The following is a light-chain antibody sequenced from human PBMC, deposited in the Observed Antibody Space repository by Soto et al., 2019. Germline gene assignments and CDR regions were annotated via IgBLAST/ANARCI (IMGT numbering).Light chain of an antibody. CDR2: DAS. Sequence: EIVLTQSPATLSLSPGERATLSCRPSQSVSNYLAWYQQRPGQAPRLLIYDASNRATGIPARFSGSGSGTDFTLTISSLEPEDVAVYYCQPRSDWPLTFGGGTKVEIK. CDR3: QPRSDWPLT. J-gene: IGKJ4*01. V-gene: IGKV3-11*01. CDR1: QSVSNY.